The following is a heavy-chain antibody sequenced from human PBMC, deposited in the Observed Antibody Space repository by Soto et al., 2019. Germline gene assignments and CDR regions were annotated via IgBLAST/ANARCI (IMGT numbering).Heavy chain of an antibody. Sequence: GGSLRLSCAASGFTFSTYAMSWVRQAPGRGLEWVSGISGSGSTPYYADSVKGRFTISRDNSKNTLYLQMNSLRAEDTAEYYCAKDPRSVVERSVYGMDVWGQGTTVTVSS. J-gene: IGHJ6*02. CDR1: GFTFSTYA. D-gene: IGHD2-21*01. CDR3: AKDPRSVVERSVYGMDV. V-gene: IGHV3-23*01. CDR2: ISGSGSTP.